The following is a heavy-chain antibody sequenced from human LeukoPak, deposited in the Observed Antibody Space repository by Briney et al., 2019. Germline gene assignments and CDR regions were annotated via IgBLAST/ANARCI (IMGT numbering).Heavy chain of an antibody. V-gene: IGHV3-33*01. CDR3: AREGLWEWDLPALYYFDY. CDR2: IWYDGSNK. Sequence: SGGSLRLSCAASGFTFSSYGMHWVRQAPDKGLEWVAVIWYDGSNKYYAGSVKGRFTISRDNSKNTVYLQMNSLRAEDTAVYYCAREGLWEWDLPALYYFDYWGQGTLVTVSS. J-gene: IGHJ4*02. CDR1: GFTFSSYG. D-gene: IGHD1-26*01.